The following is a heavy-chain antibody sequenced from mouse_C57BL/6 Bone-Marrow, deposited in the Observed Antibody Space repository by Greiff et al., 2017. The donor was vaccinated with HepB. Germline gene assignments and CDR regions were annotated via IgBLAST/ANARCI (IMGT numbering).Heavy chain of an antibody. V-gene: IGHV1-81*01. CDR1: GYTFTSYG. J-gene: IGHJ3*01. CDR3: ASSNKFLWGFAY. Sequence: VHLVESGAELARPGASVKLSCKASGYTFTSYGISWVKQRTGQGLEWIGEIYPRSGNTYYNEKFKGKATLTADKSSSTAYMELRSLTSEDSAVYFCASSNKFLWGFAYWGQGTLVTVSA. CDR2: IYPRSGNT. D-gene: IGHD1-1*02.